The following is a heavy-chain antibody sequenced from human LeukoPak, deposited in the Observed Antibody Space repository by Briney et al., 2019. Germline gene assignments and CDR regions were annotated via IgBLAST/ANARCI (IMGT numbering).Heavy chain of an antibody. CDR2: IKQDGSEK. J-gene: IGHJ4*02. D-gene: IGHD5-18*01. Sequence: GGSLRLSCAASGFTFSDYYMTWIRQAPGKGLEWVANIKQDGSEKYYVDSVKGRFTISRDNAKNSLYLQMNSLRAEDTAVYYCARERDTANFDYWGQGTLVTVSS. CDR3: ARERDTANFDY. V-gene: IGHV3-7*01. CDR1: GFTFSDYY.